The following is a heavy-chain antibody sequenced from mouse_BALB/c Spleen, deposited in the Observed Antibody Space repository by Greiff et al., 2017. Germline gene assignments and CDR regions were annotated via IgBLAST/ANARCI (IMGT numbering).Heavy chain of an antibody. J-gene: IGHJ4*01. CDR3: VRGDGYYDYAMDY. CDR2: IRSKSNNYAT. V-gene: IGHV10-3*03. Sequence: EVQLVESGGGLVQPKGSLKLSCAASGFTFNTYAMHWVCQAPGKGLEWVARIRSKSNNYATYYADSVKDRLTISRDDSQSMLYLQMNNLKTEDTAMYYCVRGDGYYDYAMDYWGQGTSVTVSS. CDR1: GFTFNTYA. D-gene: IGHD2-3*01.